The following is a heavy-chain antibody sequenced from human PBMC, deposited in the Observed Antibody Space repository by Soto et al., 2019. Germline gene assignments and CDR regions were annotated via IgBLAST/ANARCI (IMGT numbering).Heavy chain of an antibody. J-gene: IGHJ6*03. Sequence: QVQLQESGPGLVKPSQTLSLTCTVSGDSLNSGSFYWTWIRHHPEKGLEWIGFISYTGSTDQSPSLESRVSISVDKSKNQFSLNLTSGTAADTAVYYCARGYGYYDYYMDVWGKGTTVTVSS. D-gene: IGHD1-20*01. CDR1: GDSLNSGSFY. CDR2: ISYTGST. CDR3: ARGYGYYDYYMDV. V-gene: IGHV4-31*03.